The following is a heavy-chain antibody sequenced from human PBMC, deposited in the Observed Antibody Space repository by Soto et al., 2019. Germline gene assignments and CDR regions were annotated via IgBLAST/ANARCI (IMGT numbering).Heavy chain of an antibody. CDR1: GYSFTNND. CDR3: ARMATFGSLNWFDP. J-gene: IGHJ5*02. V-gene: IGHV1-8*01. D-gene: IGHD3-16*01. Sequence: ASVKVSCKASGYSFTNNDVTWVRQATGQGLEWMGWMNPGSGDTGYAQKFQVRVTMTRDISIATAYMELSSLRSDDTAIYYCARMATFGSLNWFDPWGQGTLVTVSS. CDR2: MNPGSGDT.